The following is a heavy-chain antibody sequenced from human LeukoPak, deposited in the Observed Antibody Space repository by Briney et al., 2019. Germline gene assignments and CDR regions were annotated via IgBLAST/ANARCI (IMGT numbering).Heavy chain of an antibody. V-gene: IGHV4-34*01. CDR3: ASQWGTTENWFDP. D-gene: IGHD4-17*01. CDR2: INHSGST. Sequence: SETLSLTCAVYGGSFSGYYWSWIRQPPGKGLEWIGEINHSGSTNYNPSLKSRVTISVDTSKNQFSLQLSSVTAADTAVYYCASQWGTTENWFDPWGQGTLVTVSS. CDR1: GGSFSGYY. J-gene: IGHJ5*02.